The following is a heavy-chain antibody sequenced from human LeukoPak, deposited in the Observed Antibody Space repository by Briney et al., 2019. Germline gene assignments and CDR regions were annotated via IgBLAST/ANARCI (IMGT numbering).Heavy chain of an antibody. CDR1: GFNVNNAW. Sequence: GGSLRLSCAASGFNVNNAWMSWVRQAPGKGLEWVGRIRSKIDGGATDYAAPVKGRFTISRDDSKNTLYLQINSLKIEDTAMYYCYTSITDYWGQGTLVTVS. CDR2: IRSKIDGGAT. V-gene: IGHV3-15*07. CDR3: YTSITDY. J-gene: IGHJ4*02. D-gene: IGHD2-21*01.